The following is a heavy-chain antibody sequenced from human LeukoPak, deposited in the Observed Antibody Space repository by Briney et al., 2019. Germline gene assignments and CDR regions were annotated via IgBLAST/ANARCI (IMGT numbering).Heavy chain of an antibody. J-gene: IGHJ1*01. CDR1: GFTFSSYA. V-gene: IGHV3-23*01. Sequence: GGSLRLSWAASGFTFSSYAMSWVRQAPGKGLEWVSAISGSGGSTYYADSVKGRFTISRDNSKNTLYLQMNSLRAEDTAVYYCAKPGDIVVEYFQHWGQGTLVTVSS. CDR2: ISGSGGST. CDR3: AKPGDIVVEYFQH. D-gene: IGHD2-15*01.